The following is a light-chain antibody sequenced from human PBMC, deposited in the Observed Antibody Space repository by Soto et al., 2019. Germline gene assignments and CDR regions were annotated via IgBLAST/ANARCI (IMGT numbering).Light chain of an antibody. Sequence: QSVLTQPPSASGTPGQRVTFSCSGSSSNIGTNAVSWYQQLPGAAPKLLIKSNDQRPSGVPDRFSGSKSGASASLAIRGLQSEDEADYYCAAWDDSLNGCVFGTGTKVTVL. CDR3: AAWDDSLNGCV. CDR2: SND. CDR1: SSNIGTNA. J-gene: IGLJ1*01. V-gene: IGLV1-44*01.